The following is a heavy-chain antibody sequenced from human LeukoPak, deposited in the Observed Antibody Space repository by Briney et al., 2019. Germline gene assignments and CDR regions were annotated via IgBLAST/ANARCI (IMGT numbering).Heavy chain of an antibody. CDR2: IYYTGST. D-gene: IGHD3-10*01. CDR1: GGSISNYF. CDR3: ARPSRSISTAGAFDI. V-gene: IGHV4-59*01. J-gene: IGHJ3*02. Sequence: SEALSLTCTVSGGSISNYFWSWIRQPPGKGLEWIGYIYYTGSTNYNPSLKSRVTISVGTSKNQFSLKLSSVTAADTAVYYCARPSRSISTAGAFDIWGQGTMVTVSS.